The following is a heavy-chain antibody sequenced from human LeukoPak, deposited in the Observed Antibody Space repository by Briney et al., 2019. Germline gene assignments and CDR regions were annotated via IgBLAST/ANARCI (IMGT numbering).Heavy chain of an antibody. CDR3: ARSRSGYSYDHAAFEI. CDR2: IYDSGST. Sequence: SETLSLTCTVSGGSISSNNYYWGWIRQPPGRELEWIGSIYDSGSTKYNPSLKSRLTISVDTSKNQFSLKLNSVTAADTAVYYCARSRSGYSYDHAAFEIWGQGTLVTVSS. CDR1: GGSISSNNYY. V-gene: IGHV4-39*01. J-gene: IGHJ3*02. D-gene: IGHD5-18*01.